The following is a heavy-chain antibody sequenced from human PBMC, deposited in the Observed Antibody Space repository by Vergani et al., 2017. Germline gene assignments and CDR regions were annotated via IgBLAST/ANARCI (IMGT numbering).Heavy chain of an antibody. Sequence: QVQLVQSGAEVKKPGASVKVSCKASGYTFTSYAMHWVRQAPGQRLEWMGWINAGIGNTKYSQKFQGRVTITRDTSASTAYMELSSLRSEDTAVYYCARAGSSYYYYYMDVWGKGP. J-gene: IGHJ6*03. CDR1: GYTFTSYA. CDR2: INAGIGNT. CDR3: ARAGSSYYYYYMDV. V-gene: IGHV1-3*01. D-gene: IGHD1-26*01.